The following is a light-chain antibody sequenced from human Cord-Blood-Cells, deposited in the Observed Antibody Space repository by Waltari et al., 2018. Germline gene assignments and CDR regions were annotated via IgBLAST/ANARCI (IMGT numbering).Light chain of an antibody. V-gene: IGKV3-20*01. CDR3: QQYGSSPPIT. CDR1: QSVSSSY. CDR2: GAS. Sequence: EIVLTQSPGPLSLSPGERATLSCRASQSVSSSYLAWYQQKPGQAPRLPIYGASSRATGIPDRFSGSGSGTDFTLTISRLEPEDFAVYYCQQYGSSPPITFGPGTKVDIK. J-gene: IGKJ3*01.